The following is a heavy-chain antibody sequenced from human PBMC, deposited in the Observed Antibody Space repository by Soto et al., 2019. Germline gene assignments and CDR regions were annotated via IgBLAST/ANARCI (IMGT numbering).Heavy chain of an antibody. CDR1: GGSVSSHY. V-gene: IGHV4-59*02. D-gene: IGHD5-12*01. Sequence: SETLSLTCSVSGGSVSSHYWSWIRQPPGKRLEWIGYIYYSGNTNYNPTLKSRLTISVDTSKNQFSLRLTPVTPADTAVYYCARDSGYGYYFYAMDVWGRGTTVTVSS. CDR3: ARDSGYGYYFYAMDV. J-gene: IGHJ6*01. CDR2: IYYSGNT.